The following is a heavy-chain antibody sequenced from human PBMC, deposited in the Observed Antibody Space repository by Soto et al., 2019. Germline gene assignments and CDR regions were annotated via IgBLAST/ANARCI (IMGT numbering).Heavy chain of an antibody. D-gene: IGHD3-9*01. CDR3: TTEHQILTGPSLGRY. Sequence: PGGSLRLSCAASGFTFSNAWMSWVRQAPGKGLEWVGRIKSKTDGGTTDYAAPVKGRFTISRDDSKNTLYLQMNSLKTEDTAVYYCTTEHQILTGPSLGRYWGQGTLVTVSS. CDR2: IKSKTDGGTT. J-gene: IGHJ4*02. V-gene: IGHV3-15*01. CDR1: GFTFSNAW.